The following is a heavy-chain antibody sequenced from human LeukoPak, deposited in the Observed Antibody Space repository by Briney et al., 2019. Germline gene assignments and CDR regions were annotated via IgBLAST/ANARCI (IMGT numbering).Heavy chain of an antibody. J-gene: IGHJ6*02. D-gene: IGHD3-10*01. CDR2: IDGRGETT. CDR3: ASQGSGSYFAQFYYYGMDV. Sequence: GGSLRLSCAASGFNFIDYHMSWIRQAPGKGLEWISYIDGRGETTYIADSVKGRFTISRDNAKNSLYLQMNSLRAEDTAVYYCASQGSGSYFAQFYYYGMDVWGQGTTVTVSS. CDR1: GFNFIDYH. V-gene: IGHV3-11*01.